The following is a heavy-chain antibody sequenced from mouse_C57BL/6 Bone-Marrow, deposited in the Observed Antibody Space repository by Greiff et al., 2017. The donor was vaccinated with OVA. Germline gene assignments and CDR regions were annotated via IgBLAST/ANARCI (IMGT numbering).Heavy chain of an antibody. J-gene: IGHJ4*01. Sequence: EVQLQQSGPELVKPGASVKIPCKASGYTFTDYNMDWVKQSHGKSLEWIGDINPNNGGTIYNQKFKGKATLTVDKSSSTAYMELRSLTSEDTAVYYCARFITTVVATDYATDYWGQGTTLTVSS. V-gene: IGHV1-18*01. CDR1: GYTFTDYN. CDR3: ARFITTVVATDYATDY. CDR2: INPNNGGT. D-gene: IGHD1-1*01.